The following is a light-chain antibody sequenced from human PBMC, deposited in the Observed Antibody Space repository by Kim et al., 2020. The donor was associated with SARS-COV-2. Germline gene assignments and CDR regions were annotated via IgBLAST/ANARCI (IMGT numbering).Light chain of an antibody. CDR3: QSADSSGTWV. Sequence: SPGKTARIACSGDALPKQYAYWYQQKPGQAPVLVIYKDSERPSGIPERFSGSSSGTTVTLTISGVQAEDEADYYCQSADSSGTWVFGGGTQLTVL. V-gene: IGLV3-25*03. CDR1: ALPKQY. CDR2: KDS. J-gene: IGLJ3*02.